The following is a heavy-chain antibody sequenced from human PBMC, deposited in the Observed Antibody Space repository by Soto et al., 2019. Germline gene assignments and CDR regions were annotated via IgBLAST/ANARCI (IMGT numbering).Heavy chain of an antibody. V-gene: IGHV1-69*13. Sequence: ASVKVSCKASGGTFSSYAISWVRQAPGQGLEWMGGIIPIFGTANYAQKFQGRVTITADESTSTAYMELSSLRSEDTAVYYCASPGATQHKYYYYGMDVWGQGTTVTVSS. J-gene: IGHJ6*02. CDR1: GGTFSSYA. CDR2: IIPIFGTA. D-gene: IGHD1-26*01. CDR3: ASPGATQHKYYYYGMDV.